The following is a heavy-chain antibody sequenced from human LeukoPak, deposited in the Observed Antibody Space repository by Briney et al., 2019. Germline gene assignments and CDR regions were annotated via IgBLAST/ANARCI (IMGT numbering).Heavy chain of an antibody. V-gene: IGHV1-8*03. CDR2: MNPNNGDS. CDR3: ARTTSFTASGYDY. J-gene: IGHJ4*02. D-gene: IGHD6-25*01. CDR1: GYTFTNYH. Sequence: ASVKVSCKASGYTFTNYHINWVRQATGQGLEWMGWMNPNNGDSGYAQKSQGRVTITRDTSISTSYMELRSLGSDDTAVYFCARTTSFTASGYDYWGQGTLVTVSS.